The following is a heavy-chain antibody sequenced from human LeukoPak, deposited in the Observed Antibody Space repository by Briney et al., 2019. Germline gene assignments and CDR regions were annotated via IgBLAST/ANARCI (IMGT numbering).Heavy chain of an antibody. D-gene: IGHD3-22*01. CDR3: AKGIYYDSSGYLDY. J-gene: IGHJ4*02. CDR1: GFSIRTYW. CDR2: IKQDGSEK. V-gene: IGHV3-7*03. Sequence: GGSLRLSCAASGFSIRTYWMSWVRQAPGKGLEWVANIKQDGSEKNSVDSVKGRFTISRDNSKNTLYLQMNSLRAEDTAVYYCAKGIYYDSSGYLDYWGQGTLVTVSS.